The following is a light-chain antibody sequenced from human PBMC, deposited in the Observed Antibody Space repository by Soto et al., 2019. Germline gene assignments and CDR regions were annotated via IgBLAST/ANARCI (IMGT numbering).Light chain of an antibody. CDR3: ASYSNTTTRYV. CDR1: SSDIGFSNY. J-gene: IGLJ7*01. Sequence: QSALTQPASVSGSPGQSITISCTGTSSDIGFSNYVSWYQQHPGKAPKLMIYEVSHRPSGVSGRFSGSKSGYTASVTISGLQAEDEADYYCASYSNTTTRYVFGAGTQLTVL. CDR2: EVS. V-gene: IGLV2-14*01.